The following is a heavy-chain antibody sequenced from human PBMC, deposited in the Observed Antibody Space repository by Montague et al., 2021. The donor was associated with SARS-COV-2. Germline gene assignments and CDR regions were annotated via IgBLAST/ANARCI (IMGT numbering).Heavy chain of an antibody. D-gene: IGHD3/OR15-3a*01. V-gene: IGHV3-9*01. CDR3: AKDMGGLGSFYYYYGMDV. CDR1: GFTFGDYA. J-gene: IGHJ6*02. Sequence: RLSCSASGFTFGDYAMHWVRQAPGKGLEWVSGISWNSGSIGYADSVKGRFTISRDNAKNSLYLQMNSLRAEDTALYYCAKDMGGLGSFYYYYGMDVWGQGTTVTVSS. CDR2: ISWNSGSI.